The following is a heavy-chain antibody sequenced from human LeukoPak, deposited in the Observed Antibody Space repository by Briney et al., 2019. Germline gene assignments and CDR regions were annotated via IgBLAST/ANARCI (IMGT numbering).Heavy chain of an antibody. D-gene: IGHD3-16*01. CDR2: IRGNGES. Sequence: GGSLRLSCPATGLGFSIAMSWVRQGPARGLEGVSSIRGNGESFYADSVKGRFTLYSDSSTNTVYFQLNNLRVEDTAIYYCARASWVSSTDAVRWGQGTLVTVSS. V-gene: IGHV3-23*01. J-gene: IGHJ4*02. CDR1: GLGFSIA. CDR3: ARASWVSSTDAVR.